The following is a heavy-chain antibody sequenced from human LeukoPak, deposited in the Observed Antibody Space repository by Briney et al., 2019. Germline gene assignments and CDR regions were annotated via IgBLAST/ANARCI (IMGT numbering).Heavy chain of an antibody. D-gene: IGHD2-2*01. J-gene: IGHJ3*02. Sequence: GGSLRLSCAASGFTFSSYGMHWVRQAPGKGLVWVSRVNTDGSSTSYADSVKGRFTISRDNAKNTLYLQMNSLRAEDTAVYFCARDYCSSTSCHASDIWGQGTIVTVPS. CDR3: ARDYCSSTSCHASDI. V-gene: IGHV3-74*01. CDR2: VNTDGSST. CDR1: GFTFSSYG.